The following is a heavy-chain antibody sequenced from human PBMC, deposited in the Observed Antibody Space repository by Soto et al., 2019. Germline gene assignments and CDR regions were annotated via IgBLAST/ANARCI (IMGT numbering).Heavy chain of an antibody. Sequence: SSETLSLTCTVSGGSISSYYWSWIRQPPGKGLEWIGYIYYSGSTNYNPSLKSRVTISVDTSKNQFSLKLSSVTAADTAVYYCAGTAGSFDYWGQGTLVTVSS. CDR2: IYYSGST. CDR3: AGTAGSFDY. CDR1: GGSISSYY. J-gene: IGHJ4*02. V-gene: IGHV4-59*01.